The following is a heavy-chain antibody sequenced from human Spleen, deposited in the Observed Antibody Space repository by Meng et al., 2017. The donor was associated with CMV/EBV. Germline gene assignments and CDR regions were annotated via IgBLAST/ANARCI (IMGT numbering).Heavy chain of an antibody. J-gene: IGHJ4*02. Sequence: GESLKISCAGSGFSFSDYYMAWIRQAPGKGLEWVSYITSSGSSKYYADSVKGRFTISRDNAKNSLYLQMNSLRAEDTAVYYCARGGYYNFDYWGQGTLVTVSS. CDR1: GFSFSDYY. D-gene: IGHD2-21*01. CDR2: ITSSGSSK. V-gene: IGHV3-11*04. CDR3: ARGGYYNFDY.